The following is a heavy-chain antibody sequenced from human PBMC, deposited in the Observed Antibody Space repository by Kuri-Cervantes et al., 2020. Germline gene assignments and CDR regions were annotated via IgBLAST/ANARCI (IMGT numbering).Heavy chain of an antibody. CDR1: GFTFSSYA. CDR2: ISSSSSYI. J-gene: IGHJ4*02. D-gene: IGHD6-19*01. V-gene: IGHV3-21*04. Sequence: GGSLRLSCAASGFTFSSYAMSWVRQAPGKGLEWVSSISSSSSYIYYADSVKGRFTISRDNAKNSLYLQMNSLRSEDTAVYYCARGGYSSGWSHFDYWGQGTLVTVSS. CDR3: ARGGYSSGWSHFDY.